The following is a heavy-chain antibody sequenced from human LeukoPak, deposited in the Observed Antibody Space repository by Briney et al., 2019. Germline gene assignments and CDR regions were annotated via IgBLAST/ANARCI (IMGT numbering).Heavy chain of an antibody. J-gene: IGHJ4*02. Sequence: ASVKVSCKVSGYTLTELSMHWVRQAPGKGLEWMGGFDPEDGETIYAQKFQGGVTMTEGTSTDTAYMELSSLRSEDTAVYYCATEIPRWMGTMVRGVISSWGQGTLVTVSS. CDR1: GYTLTELS. CDR2: FDPEDGET. V-gene: IGHV1-24*01. D-gene: IGHD3-10*01. CDR3: ATEIPRWMGTMVRGVISS.